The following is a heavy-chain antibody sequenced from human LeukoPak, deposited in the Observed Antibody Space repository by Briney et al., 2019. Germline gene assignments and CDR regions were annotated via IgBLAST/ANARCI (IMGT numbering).Heavy chain of an antibody. J-gene: IGHJ6*02. CDR2: IIPIFGTA. D-gene: IGHD6-13*01. V-gene: IGHV1-69*13. CDR1: VGTFSSYT. Sequence: SVKVSCKASVGTFSSYTISWVRQAPGQGLEWMEGIIPIFGTANYAQKFQDRVAITADESTSTAYMELSSLRSEDTAVYYCAVTGYSSNWYYYGMDVWGQGTTVTVSS. CDR3: AVTGYSSNWYYYGMDV.